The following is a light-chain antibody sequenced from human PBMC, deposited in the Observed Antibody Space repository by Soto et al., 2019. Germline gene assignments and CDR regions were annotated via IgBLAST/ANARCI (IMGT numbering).Light chain of an antibody. J-gene: IGLJ1*01. CDR3: AAWDDSLNGYV. V-gene: IGLV1-44*01. CDR1: SSNIGSNT. Sequence: QSVLTQPPSASGTPGQRVTISCSGSSSNIGSNTVNWYQQLPGTAPKLLIYSNNQRPSGVPDRFSGSKSGTSASLAISGLQSEDDADYSCAAWDDSLNGYVFGTGTKATVL. CDR2: SNN.